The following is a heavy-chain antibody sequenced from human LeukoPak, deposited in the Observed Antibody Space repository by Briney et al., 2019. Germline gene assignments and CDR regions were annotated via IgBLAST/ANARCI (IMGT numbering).Heavy chain of an antibody. CDR2: IYYSKNS. D-gene: IGHD5-18*01. Sequence: SETLSLTCTVSGGSISSSSAYWGWIRQPPGKGLEWIGSIYYSKNSYYNPSLKSRVTISADTSKNQFSLTLGSVSATDTAVYYCVSPRGFSYGYFDYWGQGTLVTVSS. CDR1: GGSISSSSAY. CDR3: VSPRGFSYGYFDY. V-gene: IGHV4-39*01. J-gene: IGHJ4*02.